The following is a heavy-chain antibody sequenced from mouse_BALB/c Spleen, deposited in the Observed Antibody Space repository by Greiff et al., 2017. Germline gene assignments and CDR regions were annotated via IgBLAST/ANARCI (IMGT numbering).Heavy chain of an antibody. CDR2: ISSGSSTI. J-gene: IGHJ3*01. CDR1: GFTFSSFG. V-gene: IGHV5-17*02. CDR3: ARWYDEGFAY. D-gene: IGHD2-3*01. Sequence: DVKLVESGGGLVQPGGSRKLSCAASGFTFSSFGMHWVRQAPEKGLEWVAYISSGSSTIYYAETVKGRFTISRDNPKNTLFLQMTSLRSEDTAMYYCARWYDEGFAYWGQGTLVTVSA.